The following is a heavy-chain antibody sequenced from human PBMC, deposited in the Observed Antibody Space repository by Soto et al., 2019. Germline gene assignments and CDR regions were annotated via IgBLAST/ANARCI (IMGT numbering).Heavy chain of an antibody. V-gene: IGHV1-8*01. Sequence: QVQLLQSGAEVKEPGASVKVSCRASGYTFTSNDLNWVRQATGQGLEWMGWMNTQSGNTGYAQKFQGRITMTRNISISTGYMELIGLTYEDTAVYYCARGPRLVGLWGQGTIVTVSS. CDR2: MNTQSGNT. CDR1: GYTFTSND. CDR3: ARGPRLVGL. D-gene: IGHD3-16*02. J-gene: IGHJ3*01.